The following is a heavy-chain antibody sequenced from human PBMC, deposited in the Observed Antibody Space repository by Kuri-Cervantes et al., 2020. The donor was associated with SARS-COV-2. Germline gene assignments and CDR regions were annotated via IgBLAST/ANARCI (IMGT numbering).Heavy chain of an antibody. V-gene: IGHV4-39*01. D-gene: IGHD7-27*01. CDR2: VSYTGST. J-gene: IGHJ4*02. CDR1: GGSVSISSFY. CDR3: SRHVSNWAYLPFDF. Sequence: SETLSLTCTVSGGSVSISSFYWAWIRQPPGKGPQWVGSVSYTGSTYHNPSLRSRLSISIDTSKNQFSLRLTSVTAADTALYYCSRHVSNWAYLPFDFWGQGIPVTVSS.